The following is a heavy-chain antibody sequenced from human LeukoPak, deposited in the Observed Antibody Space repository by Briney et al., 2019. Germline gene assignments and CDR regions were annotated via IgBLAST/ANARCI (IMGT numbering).Heavy chain of an antibody. CDR3: ARLPQWLEAFDI. CDR1: GGSLSSSSYY. CDR2: IYYSGST. D-gene: IGHD6-19*01. J-gene: IGHJ3*02. Sequence: SETLSLTCTVSGGSLSSSSYYWGWIRQPPGKGLEWIGSIYYSGSTYYNPSLKSRVTISVDTSKNQFSLKLSSVTAADTAVYYCARLPQWLEAFDIWGQGTMVTVSS. V-gene: IGHV4-39*01.